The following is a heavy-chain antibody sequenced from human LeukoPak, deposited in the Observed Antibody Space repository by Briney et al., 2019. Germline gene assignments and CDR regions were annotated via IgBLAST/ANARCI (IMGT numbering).Heavy chain of an antibody. V-gene: IGHV3-74*01. D-gene: IGHD4-11*01. J-gene: IGHJ4*02. CDR3: ARATTVTTFFDY. CDR1: GFTFSSYW. CDR2: INSDGSST. Sequence: GGSLRLSCAASGFTFSSYWMHWVRRAPGKGLVWVSLINSDGSSTSYADSVKGRFTISRDNAKNTLYLQMNSMRAEDTAVYYCARATTVTTFFDYWGQGTLVTVSS.